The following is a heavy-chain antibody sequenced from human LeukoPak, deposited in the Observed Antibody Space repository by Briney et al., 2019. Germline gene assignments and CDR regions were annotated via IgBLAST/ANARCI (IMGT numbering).Heavy chain of an antibody. Sequence: GGSLRLSCAASGFTFSSYAMSWVRQAPGKGLEWVSAISGSGGSTYYADSVKGRFTISRDNSKNTLYLQMNSLRAEDTAVYYCAKGSRGWEYGYHDYWGQGTLVTVSS. CDR2: ISGSGGST. D-gene: IGHD5-18*01. CDR1: GFTFSSYA. J-gene: IGHJ4*02. CDR3: AKGSRGWEYGYHDY. V-gene: IGHV3-23*01.